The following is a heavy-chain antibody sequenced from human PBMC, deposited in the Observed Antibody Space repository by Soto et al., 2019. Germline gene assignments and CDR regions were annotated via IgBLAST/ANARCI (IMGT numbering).Heavy chain of an antibody. D-gene: IGHD1-1*01. J-gene: IGHJ5*02. CDR1: GGSISSGGYY. CDR3: ARDRLEHRYNWFDP. Sequence: SETLSLTCTVSGGSISSGGYYWSWIRQHPGKGLEWIGYIYYSGSTYYNPSLKSRVTVSVDTSKNQFSLKLSSVTAADTAVYYCARDRLEHRYNWFDPWGQGTLVTVSS. CDR2: IYYSGST. V-gene: IGHV4-31*03.